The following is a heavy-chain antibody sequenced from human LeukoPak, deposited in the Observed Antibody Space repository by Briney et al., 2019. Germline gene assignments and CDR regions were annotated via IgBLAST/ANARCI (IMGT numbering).Heavy chain of an antibody. CDR2: ISGSGGST. J-gene: IGHJ4*02. D-gene: IGHD2-21*02. V-gene: IGHV3-23*01. Sequence: GGSLRLSCAASGFTFSDSAVHWARQAPGKGLEWVSAISGSGGSTYYADSVKGRFTISRDNSKNTLYLQMNSLRAEDTAVYYCAKTCGGDCYGAFDYWGQGTLVTVSS. CDR1: GFTFSDSA. CDR3: AKTCGGDCYGAFDY.